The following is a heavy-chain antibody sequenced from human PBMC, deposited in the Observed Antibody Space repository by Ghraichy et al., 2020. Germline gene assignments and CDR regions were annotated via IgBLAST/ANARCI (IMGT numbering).Heavy chain of an antibody. CDR3: ATYEVGGAGQGA. D-gene: IGHD3-10*01. CDR2: IRDSDS. J-gene: IGHJ4*02. V-gene: IGHV4-61*01. CDR1: GAYVSSSFFH. Sequence: SETLSLTCAVSGAYVSSSFFHWSWIRQPPGKGLEWIGQIRDSDSKYNPSLRSRATISVDTSRNQFSLKLTSVTAADTAVYYCATYEVGGAGQGAWGQGTLVTVSS.